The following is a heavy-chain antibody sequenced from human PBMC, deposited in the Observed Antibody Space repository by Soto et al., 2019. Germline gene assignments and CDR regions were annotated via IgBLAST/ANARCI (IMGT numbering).Heavy chain of an antibody. CDR1: GFTFFTSA. J-gene: IGHJ4*02. CDR3: AADPYCGGDCYFDY. V-gene: IGHV1-58*01. CDR2: IVVASGNT. D-gene: IGHD2-21*02. Sequence: SVKVSCKASGFTFFTSAVQWVRQARGQRLEWIGWIVVASGNTNYAQQFQERVTITKDMSTNTAYMELSSLRSEDTAVYYCAADPYCGGDCYFDYWGQGIMVTVSS.